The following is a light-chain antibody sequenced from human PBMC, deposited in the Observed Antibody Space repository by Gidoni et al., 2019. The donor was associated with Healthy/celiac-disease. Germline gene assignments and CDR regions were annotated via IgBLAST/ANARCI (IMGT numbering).Light chain of an antibody. CDR1: QDISNY. CDR2: DAS. V-gene: IGKV1-33*01. Sequence: DIQMTQSPSSLSASVVYRVTINCHASQDISNYLNCDQQKPGKAPKFLIYDASNLETGVPSRFSGSGSGTDFTFTISSLQPEDIATYYCQQYDNLPWTFGQGTKVEIK. J-gene: IGKJ1*01. CDR3: QQYDNLPWT.